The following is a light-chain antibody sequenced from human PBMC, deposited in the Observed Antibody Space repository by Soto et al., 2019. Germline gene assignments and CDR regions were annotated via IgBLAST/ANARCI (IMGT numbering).Light chain of an antibody. J-gene: IGLJ1*01. CDR3: SSYTTSSTYV. CDR1: SSDVGDSNY. Sequence: QSALTQPASMSGSPGQSITISCTGTSSDVGDSNYVSWYQQHPGKVPKLMIYEVTYRPSGVSNRFSGSKSGNTASLTISGLQAEDEADYYCSSYTTSSTYVFGTGTKVTAL. CDR2: EVT. V-gene: IGLV2-14*01.